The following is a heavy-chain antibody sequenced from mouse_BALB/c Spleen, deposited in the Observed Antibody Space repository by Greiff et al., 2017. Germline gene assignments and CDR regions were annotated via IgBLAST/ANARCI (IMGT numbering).Heavy chain of an antibody. D-gene: IGHD2-1*01. Sequence: QVQLKESGPGLVAPSQSLSITCTFSGFSLTDYGVSWIRQPPGKGLEWLGVIWGGGGNYYYSAPNSRLSISKDNSKSQVFLTMNSLQTDDTAMYYYAKHRNGNYDAMDYWGQGTSVTVSS. CDR2: IWGGGGN. J-gene: IGHJ4*01. CDR3: AKHRNGNYDAMDY. CDR1: GFSLTDYG. V-gene: IGHV2-6-5*01.